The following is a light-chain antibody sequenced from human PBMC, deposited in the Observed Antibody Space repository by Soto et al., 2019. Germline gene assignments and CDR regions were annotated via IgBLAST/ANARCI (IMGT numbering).Light chain of an antibody. J-gene: IGLJ1*01. V-gene: IGLV1-51*01. CDR2: DNN. Sequence: QSVLTQPPSVSAAPRQKVTISCSGSSSNIGNNYVSWYQQLPGTASKLLIYDNNKRPSGIPDRFSGSKSGTSATLGITGLQTGDEADYYCGTWDSSLSAGYVFXTGTKVTVL. CDR3: GTWDSSLSAGYV. CDR1: SSNIGNNY.